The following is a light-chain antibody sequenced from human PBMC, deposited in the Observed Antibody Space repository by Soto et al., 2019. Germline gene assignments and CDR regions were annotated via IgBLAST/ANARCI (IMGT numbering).Light chain of an antibody. J-gene: IGKJ1*01. CDR3: QQYGSSPWT. CDR2: CAS. Sequence: EIVLTQSPGTLSLSPGERATLSCRASQSVSSSSLAWYQQVPGEAPRLLIYCASSRATGIPGRFSGSGSGTEFPLTISRLEHADFAGYYCQQYGSSPWTFGQGTKVEVK. V-gene: IGKV3-20*01. CDR1: QSVSSSS.